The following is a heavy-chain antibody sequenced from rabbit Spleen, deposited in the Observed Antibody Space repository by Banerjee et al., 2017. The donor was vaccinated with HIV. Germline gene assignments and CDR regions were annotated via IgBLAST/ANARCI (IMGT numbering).Heavy chain of an antibody. J-gene: IGHJ3*01. Sequence: QEQLVESGGGLVKPGASLTLTCTDSGFSFNTYYYMCWVSQAPGKGLEWIACIYGGGSGITSYYASWAKGRFTISKTSSTTVTLQMTSLTAADTATYFCARDLDGVIGWNFGWWCQGTLVTVS. CDR1: GFSFNTYYY. D-gene: IGHD4-1*01. CDR2: IYGGGSGITS. CDR3: ARDLDGVIGWNFGW. V-gene: IGHV1S45*01.